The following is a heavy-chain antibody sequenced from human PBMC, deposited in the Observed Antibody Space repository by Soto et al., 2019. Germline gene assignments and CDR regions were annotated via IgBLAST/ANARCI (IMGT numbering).Heavy chain of an antibody. V-gene: IGHV3-23*01. Sequence: PGGSLRLSCAASGFTFSSYAMSWVRQAPGKGLEWVSAISGSGGSTYYADSVKGRFTISRDNSKNTLYLQMNSLRAEDTAVYYCAKDLSPQNYYGSGSYYLLYGMDVWGQGTTVTVSS. J-gene: IGHJ6*02. D-gene: IGHD3-10*01. CDR2: ISGSGGST. CDR3: AKDLSPQNYYGSGSYYLLYGMDV. CDR1: GFTFSSYA.